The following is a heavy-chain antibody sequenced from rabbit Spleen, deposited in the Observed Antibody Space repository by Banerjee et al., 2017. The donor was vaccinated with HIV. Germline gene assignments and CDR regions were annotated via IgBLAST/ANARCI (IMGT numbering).Heavy chain of an antibody. Sequence: QEQVVESGGGLVQPGGSLKLSCKGSGFDFSSYGVSWVRQAPGKGLEWIGYIDPVFGITYYANWVNGRFTISSHNAQNTLFLQLNSLTAADTATYFCVREVAAKFSLWGPGTLVTVS. V-gene: IGHV1S47*01. D-gene: IGHD4-1*01. CDR3: VREVAAKFSL. CDR2: IDPVFGIT. J-gene: IGHJ4*01. CDR1: GFDFSSYG.